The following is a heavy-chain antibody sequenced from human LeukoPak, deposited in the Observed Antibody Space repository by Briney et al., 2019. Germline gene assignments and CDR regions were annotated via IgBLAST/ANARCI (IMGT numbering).Heavy chain of an antibody. CDR3: ARHVRNNWFDP. Sequence: GGSLRLSCAASGFTVSSNYMSWVRQAPGKGLEWVSVIYSGGSTYYADSVKGRFTISRDNSKNTLYLQMNSLRAEDTAVYYCARHVRNNWFDPWRQGTLVTVSA. CDR2: IYSGGST. CDR1: GFTVSSNY. J-gene: IGHJ5*02. V-gene: IGHV3-53*01. D-gene: IGHD2-8*01.